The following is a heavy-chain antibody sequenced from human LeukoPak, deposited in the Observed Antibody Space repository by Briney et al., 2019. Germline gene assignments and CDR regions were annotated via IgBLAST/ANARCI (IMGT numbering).Heavy chain of an antibody. CDR3: AGGYSSSWYQGTADY. CDR1: GYTFTSYG. Sequence: ASVKVSCKASGYTFTSYGISWVRQAPRQGLEWMGWISAYNGNTNYAQKLQGRVTMTTDTSTSTAYMELRSLGSEDTAVYYCAGGYSSSWYQGTADYWGQGTLVTVSS. J-gene: IGHJ4*02. V-gene: IGHV1-18*01. CDR2: ISAYNGNT. D-gene: IGHD6-13*01.